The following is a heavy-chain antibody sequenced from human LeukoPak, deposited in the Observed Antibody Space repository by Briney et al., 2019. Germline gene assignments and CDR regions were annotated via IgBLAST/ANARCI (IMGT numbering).Heavy chain of an antibody. D-gene: IGHD6-6*01. V-gene: IGHV4-34*01. CDR3: VRVPLADIIAAPYYFDY. Sequence: PSETLSLTCAVYGGSFSGYYWSWIRQPPGKGLEWIGEINHSGSTNYNPSLKSRVTISVDTSKNQSSLKLSSVTAADTALYYCVRVPLADIIAAPYYFDYWGQGTLATVSS. CDR1: GGSFSGYY. CDR2: INHSGST. J-gene: IGHJ4*02.